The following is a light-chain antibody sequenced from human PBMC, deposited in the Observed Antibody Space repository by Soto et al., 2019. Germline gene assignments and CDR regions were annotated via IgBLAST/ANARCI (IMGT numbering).Light chain of an antibody. J-gene: IGKJ1*01. CDR3: LQERTYPRS. CDR2: GAS. CDR1: QDIRNE. Sequence: AIQMTQSPSSLSASVGDRVTITCRASQDIRNELGWYQQRPGKAPKALIYGASNLQSGVPSRFSGSGFGTDFTLTIISLQPEDFATYYCLQERTYPRSFGKGTKLESK. V-gene: IGKV1-6*01.